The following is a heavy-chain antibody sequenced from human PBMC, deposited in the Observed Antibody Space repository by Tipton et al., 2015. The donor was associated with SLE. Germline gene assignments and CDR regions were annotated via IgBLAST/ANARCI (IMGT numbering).Heavy chain of an antibody. D-gene: IGHD1-7*01. Sequence: QLVQSGPEVKKPGASVKVSCKASRYTFTTYDINWVRQATGQGLEWMGWVNPNSGNTGYAQRFQGRVTMTRDTSISTAYMELSSLRSEDTAVYYCAKAVSWNFDYYYMDVWGKGTTVTVSS. V-gene: IGHV1-8*01. CDR1: RYTFTTYD. CDR2: VNPNSGNT. CDR3: AKAVSWNFDYYYMDV. J-gene: IGHJ6*03.